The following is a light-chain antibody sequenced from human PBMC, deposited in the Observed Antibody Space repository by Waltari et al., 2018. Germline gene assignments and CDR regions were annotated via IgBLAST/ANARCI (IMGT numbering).Light chain of an antibody. CDR3: SLYTTTSTWV. CDR1: SGDVGSYNR. V-gene: IGLV2-18*01. J-gene: IGLJ3*02. CDR2: DVT. Sequence: QSALTQPPSVSGSPGQSVTISCSGTSGDVGSYNRVSWYQQPPGTAPKLIIYDVTNRPSGVPDRFSGSKSGNTASLTISGLQAEDEGDYYCSLYTTTSTWVFGGGTRLTVL.